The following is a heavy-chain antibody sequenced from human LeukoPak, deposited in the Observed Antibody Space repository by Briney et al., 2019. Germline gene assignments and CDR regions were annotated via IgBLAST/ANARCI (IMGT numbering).Heavy chain of an antibody. CDR3: AKALEQETVIALDS. V-gene: IGHV3-23*01. CDR2: ISGSDGST. CDR1: GFTFSTYA. D-gene: IGHD6-13*01. Sequence: QPGGSLRLSCAASGFTFSTYAMSWVRQAPGKGLEWVSAISGSDGSTYYADSVKGRFTISRDNSKNTLYLQMNSLRAEDTSIYFCAKALEQETVIALDSWGQGTLVTVSS. J-gene: IGHJ4*02.